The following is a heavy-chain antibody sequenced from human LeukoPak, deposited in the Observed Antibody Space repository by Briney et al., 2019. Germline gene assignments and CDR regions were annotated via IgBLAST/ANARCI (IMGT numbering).Heavy chain of an antibody. CDR3: ARGLHRATRYYGSGSYYSY. CDR2: INPNSGGT. J-gene: IGHJ4*02. CDR1: GYTFTGYY. D-gene: IGHD3-10*01. Sequence: VASVKVSCKASGYTFTGYYMHWVRQAPGQGLEWMGWINPNSGGTNYAQKFQGRVTMTRDTSISTAYMELSRLRSDDTAVYYCARGLHRATRYYGSGSYYSYWGQGTLVTVSS. V-gene: IGHV1-2*02.